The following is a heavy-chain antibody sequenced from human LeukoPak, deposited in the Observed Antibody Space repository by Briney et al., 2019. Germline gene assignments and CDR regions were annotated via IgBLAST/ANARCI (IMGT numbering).Heavy chain of an antibody. D-gene: IGHD3-22*01. V-gene: IGHV3-30*02. Sequence: GGSLRLSCAASGFAFSSYGMHWVRQAPGKGLEWVAFIRYDGSNKYYADSVKGRFTISRDNSKNTLYLQMNSLRAEDTAVYYCARDLGQYYDTSDNWFDPWGQGTLVTVSS. J-gene: IGHJ5*02. CDR1: GFAFSSYG. CDR3: ARDLGQYYDTSDNWFDP. CDR2: IRYDGSNK.